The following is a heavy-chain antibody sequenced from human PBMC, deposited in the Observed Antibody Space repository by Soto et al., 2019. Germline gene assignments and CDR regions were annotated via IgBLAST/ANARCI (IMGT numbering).Heavy chain of an antibody. V-gene: IGHV4-34*01. J-gene: IGHJ5*02. Sequence: SETLSLTCAVYGVSFSGYYWSWIRQPPGKGLEWIGEINHSGSTDYNPSLKSRVTISVDTSKNQFSLKLSSVTAADTAVYYCARGPITTNPRFDPWGQGTLVTVSS. D-gene: IGHD3-22*01. CDR3: ARGPITTNPRFDP. CDR2: INHSGST. CDR1: GVSFSGYY.